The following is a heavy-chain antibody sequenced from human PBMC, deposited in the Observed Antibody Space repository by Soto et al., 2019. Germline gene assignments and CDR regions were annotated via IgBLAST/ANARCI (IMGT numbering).Heavy chain of an antibody. V-gene: IGHV4-59*11. J-gene: IGHJ4*02. CDR2: IYYNGNT. CDR3: TRANWYSEY. D-gene: IGHD7-27*01. CDR1: GGSISNHY. Sequence: QVQLQESGPGLVKPSETLSLTCTVSGGSISNHYWSWIRQPPGKGLEWIGYIYYNGNTNYNPSLKSRLTMSVDTSKNQISLKLSSATAADTAVYYCTRANWYSEYWGQGTLVTVSS.